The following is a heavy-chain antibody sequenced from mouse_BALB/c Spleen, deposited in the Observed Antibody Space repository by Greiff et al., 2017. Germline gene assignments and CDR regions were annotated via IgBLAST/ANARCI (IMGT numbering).Heavy chain of an antibody. CDR2: INPGSGGT. Sequence: VQLQQSGAELVRPGTSVKVSCKASGYAFTNYLIEWVKQRPGQGLEWIGVINPGSGGTNYNEKFKGKATLTADKSSSTAYMQLSSLTSDDSAVYFCARGRGRGFDYWGQGTTLTVSS. J-gene: IGHJ2*01. CDR3: ARGRGRGFDY. V-gene: IGHV1-54*01. CDR1: GYAFTNYL. D-gene: IGHD1-1*01.